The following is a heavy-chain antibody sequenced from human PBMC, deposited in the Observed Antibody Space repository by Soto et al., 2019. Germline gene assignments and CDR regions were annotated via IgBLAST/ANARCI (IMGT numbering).Heavy chain of an antibody. CDR2: ISGSGGST. CDR1: GFTFSNYA. V-gene: IGHV3-23*01. CDR3: AKGGYCIGSSCYPGLDY. D-gene: IGHD2-15*01. J-gene: IGHJ4*02. Sequence: PGGSLRLSCAASGFTFSNYAMSWVRQAPGKGLEWVSVISGSGGSTYYADSVKGRFTISRDNSKNTLDLQMNSLRAEDTAVYYCAKGGYCIGSSCYPGLDYWGQGTVVTVSS.